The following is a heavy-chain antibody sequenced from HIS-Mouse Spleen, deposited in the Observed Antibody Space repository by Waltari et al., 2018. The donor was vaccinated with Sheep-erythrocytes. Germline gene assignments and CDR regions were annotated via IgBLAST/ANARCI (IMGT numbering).Heavy chain of an antibody. V-gene: IGHV3-21*01. J-gene: IGHJ3*02. CDR2: ISSSSSYI. CDR1: GFTFSSYS. Sequence: EVQLVESGGGLVKPGGSLRLSCAASGFTFSSYSMNWVRQAPGKGLGWVSSISSSSSYIYYAASVKGRFTISRDNAKNSLYLQMNSLRAEDTAVYYCARDTGTDAFDIWGQGTMVTVSS. D-gene: IGHD1-1*01. CDR3: ARDTGTDAFDI.